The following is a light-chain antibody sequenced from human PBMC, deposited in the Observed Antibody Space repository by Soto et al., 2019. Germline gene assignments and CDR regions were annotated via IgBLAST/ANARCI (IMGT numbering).Light chain of an antibody. CDR3: QQYGSSPQT. J-gene: IGKJ2*01. CDR1: QSVSSSY. Sequence: EIVLTQSPGTLSLSPGEEATLSCRASQSVSSSYLAWYQQRPGQAPRLLIYGASSRATGIPDRFSGSGSGTDFTLTISRLEPEDFAVYYCQQYGSSPQTFGQGTKLEIK. V-gene: IGKV3-20*01. CDR2: GAS.